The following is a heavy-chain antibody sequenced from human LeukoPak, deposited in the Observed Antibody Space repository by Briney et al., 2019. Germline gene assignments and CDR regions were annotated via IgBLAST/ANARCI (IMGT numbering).Heavy chain of an antibody. CDR2: IYYSGST. CDR1: GGSISSGGYY. CDR3: ASSYSYGYYYYYGMDV. V-gene: IGHV4-31*03. J-gene: IGHJ6*04. D-gene: IGHD5-18*01. Sequence: SETLSLTCTVSGGSISSGGYYWSWIRQHPGKGLEWIGYIYYSGSTYYNPSLKSRVTISVDTSKNQFSLKLSSVTAADTAVYYCASSYSYGYYYYYGMDVWGKGTTVTVSS.